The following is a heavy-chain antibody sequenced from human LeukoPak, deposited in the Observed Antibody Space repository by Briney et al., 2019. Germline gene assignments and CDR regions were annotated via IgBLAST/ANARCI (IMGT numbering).Heavy chain of an antibody. J-gene: IGHJ4*02. CDR1: GYTFTSYD. D-gene: IGHD6-13*01. CDR3: ARDPGIAAAGIGEGDY. Sequence: ASVKVSCKASGYTFTSYDINWVRQATGQGLEWMGWMNPNSGNTGYAQKFQGRVTMTRNTSISTAYMELSSLRSEDTAVYYCARDPGIAAAGIGEGDYWGQGTLVTVSS. V-gene: IGHV1-8*01. CDR2: MNPNSGNT.